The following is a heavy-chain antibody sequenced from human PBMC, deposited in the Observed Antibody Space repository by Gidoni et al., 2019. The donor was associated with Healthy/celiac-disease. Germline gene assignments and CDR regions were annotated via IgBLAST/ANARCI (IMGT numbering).Heavy chain of an antibody. D-gene: IGHD3-22*01. CDR2: LFYSRGT. V-gene: IGHV4-39*01. CDR3: ARLRNYDRTRWWFDP. Sequence: QLQLQASGPGLSKPSATLSPTCPVSGCSISSSSYHWDWIRQHPGKGLEWIGSLFYSRGTCYNPSLENRVTISVDTSKNQFSLKLSSVTAADTAVYYCARLRNYDRTRWWFDPWGQGTLVTVSS. J-gene: IGHJ5*02. CDR1: GCSISSSSYH.